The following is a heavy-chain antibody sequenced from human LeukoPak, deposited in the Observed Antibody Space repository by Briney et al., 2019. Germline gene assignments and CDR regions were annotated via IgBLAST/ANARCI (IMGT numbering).Heavy chain of an antibody. Sequence: PGGSLRLSCAASESTFSSSVMSWVRQAPGKGLEWVLIISGSGDITNYGDSVKGRFTISRDNSKNTLFLEMNSLRVEDTAVYFCAKGGVSAGRFHFWGQGTLVTVSS. D-gene: IGHD6-13*01. CDR2: ISGSGDIT. V-gene: IGHV3-23*01. CDR3: AKGGVSAGRFHF. CDR1: ESTFSSSV. J-gene: IGHJ4*02.